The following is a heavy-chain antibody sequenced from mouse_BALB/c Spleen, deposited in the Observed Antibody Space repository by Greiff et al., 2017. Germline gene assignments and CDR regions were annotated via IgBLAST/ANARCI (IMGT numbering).Heavy chain of an antibody. CDR2: LYYSGTI. V-gene: IGHV3-5*02. CDR1: GISITTGNFR. CDR3: ARGGYRYAFDC. J-gene: IGHJ2*01. D-gene: IGHD2-14*01. Sequence: DVKLQESGPGLVKPSQTVSLTCTVTGISITTGNFRWGWIRQFPGNKLEWIGYLYYSGTITYNPSLTSRTTITRDTSKNQFFLEMNSLTAEDTATYYCARGGYRYAFDCWGRGTPLAFSS.